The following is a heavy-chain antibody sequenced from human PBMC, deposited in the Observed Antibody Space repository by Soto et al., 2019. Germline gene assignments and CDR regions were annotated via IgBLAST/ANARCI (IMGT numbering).Heavy chain of an antibody. CDR2: IYPGDSDT. Sequence: LGESLKICCKGSGYSFTSYWIGWVRQMPGKGLEWMGIIYPGDSDTRYSPSFQGQVTISADKSISTAYLQWSSLKASDTAMYYCARAGGRGDYYYGMDVWGQGTTVTVSS. CDR3: ARAGGRGDYYYGMDV. J-gene: IGHJ6*02. CDR1: GYSFTSYW. V-gene: IGHV5-51*01. D-gene: IGHD3-16*01.